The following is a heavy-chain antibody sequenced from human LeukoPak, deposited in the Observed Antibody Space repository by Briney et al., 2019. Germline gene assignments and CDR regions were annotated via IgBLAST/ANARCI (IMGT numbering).Heavy chain of an antibody. CDR1: GLTFSSYA. V-gene: IGHV3-30-3*01. D-gene: IGHD3-10*01. Sequence: GRSLRLSCAASGLTFSSYAMHWVRQAPGKGLEWVAVISYDGSNKYYADSVKGRFTISRDNSKNTLYLQMNSLRAEDTAVYYCARDGSRRNNGSGSRYFDYWGQGTLVTVSS. CDR2: ISYDGSNK. CDR3: ARDGSRRNNGSGSRYFDY. J-gene: IGHJ4*02.